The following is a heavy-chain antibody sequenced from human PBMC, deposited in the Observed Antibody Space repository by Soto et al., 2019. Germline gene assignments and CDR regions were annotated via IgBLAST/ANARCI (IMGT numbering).Heavy chain of an antibody. D-gene: IGHD2-2*01. CDR1: GFTFSSYG. CDR2: IWYDGSNK. J-gene: IGHJ6*02. Sequence: QVQLVESGGGVVQPGRSLRRSCAASGFTFSSYGMHWVRQAPGKGLEWVAGIWYDGSNKYYADSVKGRFTISRDNSKNTLYLQMNSLRAEYTAVYYCARGIVPAAIAGRLSYGMDVWGQGTTVTVSS. CDR3: ARGIVPAAIAGRLSYGMDV. V-gene: IGHV3-33*01.